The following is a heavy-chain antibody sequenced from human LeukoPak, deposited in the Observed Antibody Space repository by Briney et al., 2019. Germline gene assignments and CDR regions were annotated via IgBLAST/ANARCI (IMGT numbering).Heavy chain of an antibody. J-gene: IGHJ4*02. Sequence: PGGSLRLSCAASGFTFSNYAMSWVRQAPGKGLEWVSFISWNGGSLDYAASVKGRFTISRDNAKSSLFLQMNSLRAEDTALYYCAKDKDSVGATGLESWGQGTLVTVSS. CDR3: AKDKDSVGATGLES. D-gene: IGHD1-26*01. V-gene: IGHV3-9*01. CDR1: GFTFSNYA. CDR2: ISWNGGSL.